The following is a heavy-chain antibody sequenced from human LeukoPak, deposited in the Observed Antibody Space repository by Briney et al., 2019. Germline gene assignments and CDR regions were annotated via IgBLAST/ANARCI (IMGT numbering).Heavy chain of an antibody. CDR1: GGSISSYY. D-gene: IGHD5-24*01. CDR2: IYTSGST. CDR3: ARGSERWLQLEYYFDY. J-gene: IGHJ4*02. Sequence: SETLSLTCTVSGGSISSYYWSWIRQPAGKGLEWIGRIYTSGSTNYSPSLKSRVTMSVDTSKNQFSLKLSSVTAADTAVYYCARGSERWLQLEYYFDYWGQGTLVTVSS. V-gene: IGHV4-4*07.